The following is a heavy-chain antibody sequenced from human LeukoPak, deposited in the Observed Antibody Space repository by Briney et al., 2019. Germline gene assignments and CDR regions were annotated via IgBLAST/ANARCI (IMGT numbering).Heavy chain of an antibody. Sequence: ASVKVSCKVSGHTLTELSIHWVRQATEKGLEWMGGFDPEDGDMVYTQKFQCRVTVSEDTSTDTAYMDLSDLRSEDTAVYYCTTTSAPSSIVGAFDYWGQGTLVTVSS. D-gene: IGHD1-26*01. CDR2: FDPEDGDM. CDR1: GHTLTELS. CDR3: TTTSAPSSIVGAFDY. J-gene: IGHJ4*02. V-gene: IGHV1-24*01.